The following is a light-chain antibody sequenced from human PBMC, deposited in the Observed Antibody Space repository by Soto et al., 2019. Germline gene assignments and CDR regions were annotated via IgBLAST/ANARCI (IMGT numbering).Light chain of an antibody. CDR2: ATS. CDR3: QQYNNWPPWT. V-gene: IGKV3-15*01. J-gene: IGKJ5*01. Sequence: EIVMTQSPATLSVSPGERATLSCRASQSVGTKIAWYQQKPGQAPRLLIFATSTRATDVPARFSGSGSGTEFTLTISSLQSEDFAVYYCQQYNNWPPWTFGQGTRLEIK. CDR1: QSVGTK.